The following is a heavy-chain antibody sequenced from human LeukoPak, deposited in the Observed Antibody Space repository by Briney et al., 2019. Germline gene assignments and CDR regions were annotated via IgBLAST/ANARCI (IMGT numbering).Heavy chain of an antibody. Sequence: QSGGSLRLSCAASGFTFSSYAMSWVRQAPGKGLEWVSAISGSGGSTYYADSVKGRFTISRDNAKNSLYLQMNSLRAEDTAVYYCARDQAVAGNYYYYGMDVWGQGTTVTVSS. V-gene: IGHV3-23*01. CDR3: ARDQAVAGNYYYYGMDV. CDR2: ISGSGGST. J-gene: IGHJ6*02. CDR1: GFTFSSYA. D-gene: IGHD6-19*01.